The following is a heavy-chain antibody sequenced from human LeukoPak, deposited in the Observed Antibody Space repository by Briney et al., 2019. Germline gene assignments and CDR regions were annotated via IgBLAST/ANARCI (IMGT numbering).Heavy chain of an antibody. CDR2: INPSGGST. CDR3: ATSTYGSGSYQFDY. V-gene: IGHV1-46*01. CDR1: GYTFSSYY. Sequence: ASVKVSCKASGYTFSSYYMHWVRQAPGQGLEWMGIINPSGGSTNYAQKFQGRVTITRDRSMSTAYMELSSLRSEDTAMYYCATSTYGSGSYQFDYWGQGTLVTVST. D-gene: IGHD3-10*01. J-gene: IGHJ4*02.